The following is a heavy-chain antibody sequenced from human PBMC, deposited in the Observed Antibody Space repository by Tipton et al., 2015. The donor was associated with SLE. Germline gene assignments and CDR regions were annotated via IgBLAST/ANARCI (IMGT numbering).Heavy chain of an antibody. Sequence: SLRLSCVASGFRFSDHYMFWIRQAPGMGLQWLGYSSSGGTSLSFPDSVKGRFTISRDNAKNALYLHMYSLRAEDTALYYCAREYPGYGMDYYGMDVWGQGTTVTVSS. CDR1: GFRFSDHY. CDR2: SSSGGTSL. CDR3: AREYPGYGMDYYGMDV. V-gene: IGHV3-11*04. D-gene: IGHD5-12*01. J-gene: IGHJ6*02.